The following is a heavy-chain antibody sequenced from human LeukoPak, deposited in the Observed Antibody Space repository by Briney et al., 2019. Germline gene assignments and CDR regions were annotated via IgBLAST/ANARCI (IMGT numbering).Heavy chain of an antibody. CDR1: GYTLTELS. CDR2: FDPEDGET. D-gene: IGHD3-3*01. J-gene: IGHJ5*02. V-gene: IGHV1-24*01. Sequence: ASVKVSCKVSGYTLTELSMHWVRQAPGKGLEWMGGFDPEDGETIYAQKFQGRVTMTEDTSTDTAYMELSSLRSEDTAVYYCARVITIFGVVINYNWFDPWGQGTLVTVSS. CDR3: ARVITIFGVVINYNWFDP.